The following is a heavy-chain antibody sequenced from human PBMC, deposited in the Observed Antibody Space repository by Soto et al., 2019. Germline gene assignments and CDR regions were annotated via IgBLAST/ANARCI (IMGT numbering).Heavy chain of an antibody. CDR1: GGSISSGGYY. J-gene: IGHJ6*02. V-gene: IGHV4-31*03. CDR3: ARDTCLIYYGMDV. CDR2: IYYSGST. Sequence: QVQLQESGPGLVKPSQTLSLTCTVSGGSISSGGYYWSWIRQHPGKGLEWIGYIYYSGSTYYNPSHNGRVTTSVDTAKHRSALKLSSVSAADTGVYYCARDTCLIYYGMDVRGQGTTVTVSS. D-gene: IGHD2-8*01.